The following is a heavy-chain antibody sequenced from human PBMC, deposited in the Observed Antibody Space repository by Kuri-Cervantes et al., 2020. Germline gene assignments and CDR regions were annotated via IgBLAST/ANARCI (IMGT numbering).Heavy chain of an antibody. D-gene: IGHD3-22*01. CDR3: ARDLRDYNHESSAYPKLFGGEYDFDI. CDR2: INPSTGNT. V-gene: IGHV1-46*01. Sequence: ASVKVTCKACGYTFTYRYLHWVRQAPGQGLEWMGIINPSTGNTNYAQRFQVRVTMTRDTSTSTVYMERSSLRSEDTAVYYCARDLRDYNHESSAYPKLFGGEYDFDIWGQGTMVTVSS. J-gene: IGHJ3*02. CDR1: GYTFTYRY.